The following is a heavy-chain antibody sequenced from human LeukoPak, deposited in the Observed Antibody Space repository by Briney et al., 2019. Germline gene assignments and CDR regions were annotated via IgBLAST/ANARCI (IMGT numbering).Heavy chain of an antibody. V-gene: IGHV4-59*08. CDR1: GGAISSYY. CDR3: AGHHPRNTVDF. CDR2: IYYSGST. D-gene: IGHD2/OR15-2a*01. Sequence: PSETLSLTCTVSGGAISSYYWSWIRQPPGKGLEWIGYIYYSGSTNYNPSLKSRVTMSVDTSKNQFSLKLSSVTAADTAVYYCAGHHPRNTVDFWGQGTLVTVSS. J-gene: IGHJ4*02.